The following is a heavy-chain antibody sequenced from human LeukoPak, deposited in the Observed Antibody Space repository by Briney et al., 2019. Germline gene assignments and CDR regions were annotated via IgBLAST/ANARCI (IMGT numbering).Heavy chain of an antibody. CDR3: ARLVSASFASGGHTYDAYDI. J-gene: IGHJ3*02. CDR1: GYGFTSNW. V-gene: IGHV5-51*01. CDR2: IYPGDSDT. Sequence: GESLKISFKGSGYGFTSNWIGWVRHMPGKGMEWMGMIYPGDSDTRYSTSFQGQVTISDDKSISTAYLQWGSLKASDTAIYYCARLVSASFASGGHTYDAYDIWGQGTMVTVSP. D-gene: IGHD2-15*01.